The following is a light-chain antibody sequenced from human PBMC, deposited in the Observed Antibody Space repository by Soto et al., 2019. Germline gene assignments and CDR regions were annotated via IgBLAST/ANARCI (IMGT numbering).Light chain of an antibody. V-gene: IGLV2-14*01. Sequence: QSALTQPASVSGSPGQSSTISCTGTSSDVGGYNYVSWYQQHPGKAPKVMIYDVSNRPSGVSNRFSGSKSGNTASLTISGLQAEDEADYYCSSYTSSSPWVFGGGTKLTVL. CDR3: SSYTSSSPWV. CDR1: SSDVGGYNY. J-gene: IGLJ3*02. CDR2: DVS.